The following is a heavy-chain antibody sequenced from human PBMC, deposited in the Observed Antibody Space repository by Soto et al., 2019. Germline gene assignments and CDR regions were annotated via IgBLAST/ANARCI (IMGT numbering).Heavy chain of an antibody. Sequence: QVQLVQSGAEVKKPGASVKVSCKASGYTFTSYAMHWVRQAPGQRLEWMGWINAGNGNTKYSQKFQGRVTITRDTSASTAYMELISLRSEDTAVYYCARGGAYNWNAGAFDIWGQVTMVTVSS. J-gene: IGHJ3*02. CDR1: GYTFTSYA. CDR3: ARGGAYNWNAGAFDI. CDR2: INAGNGNT. V-gene: IGHV1-3*01. D-gene: IGHD1-1*01.